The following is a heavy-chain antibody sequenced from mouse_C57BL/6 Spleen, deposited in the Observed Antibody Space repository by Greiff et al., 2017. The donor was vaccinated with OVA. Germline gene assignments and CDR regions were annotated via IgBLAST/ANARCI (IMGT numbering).Heavy chain of an antibody. J-gene: IGHJ4*01. CDR1: GYAFSSYW. Sequence: QVQLKQSGPELVKPGASVKISCKASGYAFSSYWMNWVKQRPGKGLEWIGRIYPGDGDTNYNGKFKGKATLTADKSSSTAYMQLSSLTSEDSAVYFCARNDGYAMDYWGQGTSVTVSS. CDR3: ARNDGYAMDY. CDR2: IYPGDGDT. V-gene: IGHV1-82*01. D-gene: IGHD2-12*01.